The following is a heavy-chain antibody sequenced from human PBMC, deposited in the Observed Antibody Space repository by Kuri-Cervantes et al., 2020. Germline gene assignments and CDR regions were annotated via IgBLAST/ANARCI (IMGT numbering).Heavy chain of an antibody. V-gene: IGHV3-33*08. CDR2: VWYDGSNK. Sequence: GESLKISCAASGFTFSSYGMHWVRQAPGKGLEWVAVVWYDGSNKYYADFVKGRFTISRDNSKNTLYLQMNSLRAEDTAVYYCARGGYGMDVWGQGTTVTVSS. J-gene: IGHJ6*02. CDR3: ARGGYGMDV. CDR1: GFTFSSYG.